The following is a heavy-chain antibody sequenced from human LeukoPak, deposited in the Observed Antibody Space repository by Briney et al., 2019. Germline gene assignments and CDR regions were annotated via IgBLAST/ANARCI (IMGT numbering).Heavy chain of an antibody. CDR1: GYSFTSYW. CDR3: ARQDDGSGSYYNLDY. D-gene: IGHD3-10*01. J-gene: IGHJ4*02. V-gene: IGHV5-51*01. CDR2: IYPGDSDT. Sequence: PGESLKISCKGSGYSFTSYWIGWVRQMPGKGLERMGIIYPGDSDTRYSPSFQGRVTISADKSISTAYLQWSSLKASDTAMYYCARQDDGSGSYYNLDYWGQGTLVTVSS.